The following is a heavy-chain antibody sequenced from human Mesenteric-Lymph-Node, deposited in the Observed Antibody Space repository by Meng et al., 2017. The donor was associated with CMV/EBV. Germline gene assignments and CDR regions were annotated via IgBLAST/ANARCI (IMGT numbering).Heavy chain of an antibody. CDR3: ARHGKGELGDLDY. CDR2: IYHSGST. V-gene: IGHV4-39*01. D-gene: IGHD7-27*01. Sequence: SGGSISSSSYYWGWLRQPPGKGLEWIGSIYHSGSTYYNPSFKSRVTISVDTSKNQSSLKLTSVTAADTAVYYCARHGKGELGDLDYWGQGTLVTVSS. J-gene: IGHJ4*02. CDR1: GGSISSSSYY.